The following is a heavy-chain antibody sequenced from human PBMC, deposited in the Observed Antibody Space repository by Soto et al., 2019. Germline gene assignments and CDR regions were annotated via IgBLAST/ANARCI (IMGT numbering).Heavy chain of an antibody. V-gene: IGHV3-64*01. CDR1: GFTLSGYA. CDR3: ARRALPDFYYMDV. CDR2: ISSNGVGT. J-gene: IGHJ6*03. Sequence: EVQLAESGGGLAQPGGSLRLSCAASGFTLSGYAMDWVRQAPGKGLEYVSGISSNGVGTYYANSVQGRFTISRDNSKNTLYHQMGILRPEDMAVYYCARRALPDFYYMDVWGKGTTVTVSS.